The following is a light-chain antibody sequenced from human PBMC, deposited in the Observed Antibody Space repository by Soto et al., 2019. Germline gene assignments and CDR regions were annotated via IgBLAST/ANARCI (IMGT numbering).Light chain of an antibody. CDR1: QSVLFSSNNKNY. J-gene: IGKJ1*01. Sequence: DIVMTQSPDSLAVSLGERATINCKSSQSVLFSSNNKNYLAWYQQKPGQPPKLLIYWASTRESGVPDRFSGSGSGTDLTLTISGLQAEDVAVYYCQQYYDDLWTFGQGTKVEIK. CDR3: QQYYDDLWT. V-gene: IGKV4-1*01. CDR2: WAS.